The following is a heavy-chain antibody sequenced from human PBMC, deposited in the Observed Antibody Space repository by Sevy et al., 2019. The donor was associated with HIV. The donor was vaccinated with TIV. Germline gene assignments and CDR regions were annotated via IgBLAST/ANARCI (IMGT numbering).Heavy chain of an antibody. CDR1: GYTFTGYY. D-gene: IGHD3-3*01. V-gene: IGHV1-2*02. J-gene: IGHJ4*02. CDR3: ARSSHVYDFGPTYY. CDR2: INPNSGGT. Sequence: ASVKVSCKASGYTFTGYYLHWVRQAPGQGLEWMGWINPNSGGTNYAQKFQGRVTVTRDTSISTAYMELSRLRSDDTAVYFCARSSHVYDFGPTYYWGQGTLVTVSS.